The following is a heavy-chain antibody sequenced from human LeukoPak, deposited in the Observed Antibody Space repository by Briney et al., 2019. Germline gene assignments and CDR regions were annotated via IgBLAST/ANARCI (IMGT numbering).Heavy chain of an antibody. J-gene: IGHJ4*02. Sequence: SGPTLVNPTQTLTLTCTFSGFSLSTSGVGVGWIRQPPGRAPEWLALIYWDDDKRYSPSLKSRLTITKDASKNQVVLTMTNMDPVDTATYYCAHRRHNVYDSSGYHDYWGQGSLVTVSS. D-gene: IGHD3-22*01. CDR1: GFSLSTSGVG. CDR3: AHRRHNVYDSSGYHDY. CDR2: IYWDDDK. V-gene: IGHV2-5*02.